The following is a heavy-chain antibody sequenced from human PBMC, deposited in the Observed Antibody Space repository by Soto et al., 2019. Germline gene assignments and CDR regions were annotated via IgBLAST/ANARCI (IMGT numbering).Heavy chain of an antibody. J-gene: IGHJ4*02. CDR3: ARDRRGFLEWLSYFDY. CDR2: ISAYNGNT. Sequence: QVQLVQSGAEVKKPGASVKVSCKASGYTFTSYGISWVRQAPGQGLEWMGWISAYNGNTNYAQKLQGRVTMTTDASRSTAYMELRSLGSDDTAVYYCARDRRGFLEWLSYFDYWGQGTLVTVSS. CDR1: GYTFTSYG. V-gene: IGHV1-18*01. D-gene: IGHD3-3*01.